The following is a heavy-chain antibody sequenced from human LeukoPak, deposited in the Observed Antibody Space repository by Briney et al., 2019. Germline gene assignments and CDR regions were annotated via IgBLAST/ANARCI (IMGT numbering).Heavy chain of an antibody. CDR2: KYARGSS. Sequence: SETLSLTCTVSGGSISNYYWSWIRQPAGKGLEWIGRKYARGSSNYNPPIQSRVTMSVDTSKNQFSLKLRSVTAADTAVYYCARGRYCSADICTGGDSFDIWGQGTMVSVSP. CDR3: ARGRYCSADICTGGDSFDI. D-gene: IGHD2-15*01. V-gene: IGHV4-4*07. CDR1: GGSISNYY. J-gene: IGHJ3*02.